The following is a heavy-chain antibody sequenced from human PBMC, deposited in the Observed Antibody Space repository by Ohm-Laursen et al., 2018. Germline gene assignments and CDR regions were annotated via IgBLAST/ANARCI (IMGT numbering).Heavy chain of an antibody. CDR3: ARGPHYDSDGFDP. Sequence: SSVKVSCKASGGTFSSYAISWVRQAPGQGLEWMGGIIPIFGTANYAQKFQGRVTMTRNTSISTAYMELSSLRSEDTAVYYCARGPHYDSDGFDPWGQGTLVTVSS. J-gene: IGHJ5*02. D-gene: IGHD3-22*01. CDR1: GGTFSSYA. V-gene: IGHV1-69*05. CDR2: IIPIFGTA.